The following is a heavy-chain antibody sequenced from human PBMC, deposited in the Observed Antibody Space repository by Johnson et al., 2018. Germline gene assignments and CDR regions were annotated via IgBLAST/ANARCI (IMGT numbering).Heavy chain of an antibody. Sequence: VQLVESGGGLVKPGGSLRLSCAASGFTFNNAWMNWVRQAPGKGLEWVGRVKSKTEGGTTDYAAPVKGRFTTSRDDSKNTLYLQMNSLKTEDTAVYYCITLDFKAAYWGQGTLVTVSS. D-gene: IGHD6-25*01. V-gene: IGHV3-15*07. CDR1: GFTFNNAW. CDR2: VKSKTEGGTT. J-gene: IGHJ1*01. CDR3: ITLDFKAAY.